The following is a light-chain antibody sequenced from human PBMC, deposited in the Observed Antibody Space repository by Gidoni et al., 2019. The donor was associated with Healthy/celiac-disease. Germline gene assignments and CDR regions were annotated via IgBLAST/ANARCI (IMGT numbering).Light chain of an antibody. CDR2: WAS. Sequence: DTVMTQCPDSLAVTLGERATINCKSSQSVLYSSNNKNYLAWYQQKPGQPPKLLIYWASTRESGVPDRFSGSGSGTDFTLTISSLQAEDVAVYYCQQYYSTPYTFGQGTKLEIK. CDR3: QQYYSTPYT. CDR1: QSVLYSSNNKNY. V-gene: IGKV4-1*01. J-gene: IGKJ2*01.